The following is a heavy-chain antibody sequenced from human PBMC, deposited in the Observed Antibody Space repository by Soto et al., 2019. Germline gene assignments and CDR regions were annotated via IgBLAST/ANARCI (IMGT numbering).Heavy chain of an antibody. J-gene: IGHJ3*01. CDR1: GFTFSTYV. Sequence: QVQLVESGGGVVQPGGSLRLSCAASGFTFSTYVMHWVRQAPGKGLEWVAVTWYDESNKYYAESVKGRFTVSRDNSKNTLYLQMHSLRAEDTALYYCATLLDAFDLWGQGTMVTVSS. V-gene: IGHV3-33*01. CDR3: ATLLDAFDL. CDR2: TWYDESNK.